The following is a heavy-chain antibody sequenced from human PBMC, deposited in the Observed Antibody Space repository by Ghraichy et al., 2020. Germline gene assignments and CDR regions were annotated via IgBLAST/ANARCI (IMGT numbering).Heavy chain of an antibody. V-gene: IGHV3-64D*06. CDR2: INDNGGST. D-gene: IGHD6-19*01. Sequence: GGSLRLSCSASGFTFSRYAMHWARQAPGKGLEYVSTINDNGGSTCYADSVKGRFTISRDNSKNTLYLQMSSLRAEDTAVYYCVKDLRGWYTFDYWGQGTLVTVSS. CDR1: GFTFSRYA. CDR3: VKDLRGWYTFDY. J-gene: IGHJ4*02.